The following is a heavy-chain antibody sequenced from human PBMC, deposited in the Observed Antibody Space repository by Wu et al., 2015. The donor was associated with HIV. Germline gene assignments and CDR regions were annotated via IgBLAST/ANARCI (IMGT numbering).Heavy chain of an antibody. J-gene: IGHJ4*02. CDR3: AKALTMVRGATSSPFDY. CDR2: ISAYNGNT. D-gene: IGHD3-10*01. V-gene: IGHV1-18*01. Sequence: QVQLVQSGAEVKKPGASVKVSCKASGYTFTSYGISWVRQAPGQGLEWMGWISAYNGNTNYAQKLQGRVTMTTDTSTSTAYMELRSLRSDDTAVYYCAKALTMVRGATSSPFDYWGQGTLVTVSS. CDR1: GYTFTSYG.